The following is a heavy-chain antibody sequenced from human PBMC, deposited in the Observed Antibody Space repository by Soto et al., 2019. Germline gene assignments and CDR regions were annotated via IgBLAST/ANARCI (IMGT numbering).Heavy chain of an antibody. D-gene: IGHD3-10*01. CDR2: INAGNGNT. V-gene: IGHV1-3*01. CDR3: ARTPNLWYGEVLDAFDI. Sequence: QVQLVQSGAEVKKPGASVKVSCKASGYTFTSYAMHWVRQTPGQRLEWMGWINAGNGNTKYSQKFQGRVTITRDTSASTAYMELSSLRSEDTAVYYCARTPNLWYGEVLDAFDIWGQGTMVTVSS. CDR1: GYTFTSYA. J-gene: IGHJ3*02.